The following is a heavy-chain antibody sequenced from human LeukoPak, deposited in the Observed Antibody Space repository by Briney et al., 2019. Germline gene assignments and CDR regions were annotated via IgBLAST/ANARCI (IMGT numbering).Heavy chain of an antibody. D-gene: IGHD5-18*01. V-gene: IGHV1-2*02. CDR2: INPNTGGT. J-gene: IGHJ4*02. CDR1: GYTFTDYY. Sequence: GASVKVSCKASGYTFTDYYIHWVRQAPGQELEWMGWINPNTGGTNYAQKFQGRVTMTRDTSITTAYMELSRLRFDDTAVYYCARPRAFSYGQMYYFDYWGQGALVTVSS. CDR3: ARPRAFSYGQMYYFDY.